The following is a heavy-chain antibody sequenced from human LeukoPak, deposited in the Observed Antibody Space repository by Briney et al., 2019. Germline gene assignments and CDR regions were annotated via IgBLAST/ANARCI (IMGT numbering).Heavy chain of an antibody. J-gene: IGHJ4*02. CDR3: AKEASRPLLWFGELSPYYFDY. CDR1: GFTFSSYA. CDR2: ISWNSGSI. Sequence: SLRLSCAVSGFTFSSYAMAWVRQAPGKGLEWVSGISWNSGSIGYADSVKGRFTISRDNAKNSLYLQMNSLRAEDTALYYCAKEASRPLLWFGELSPYYFDYWGQGTLVTVSS. V-gene: IGHV3-9*01. D-gene: IGHD3-10*01.